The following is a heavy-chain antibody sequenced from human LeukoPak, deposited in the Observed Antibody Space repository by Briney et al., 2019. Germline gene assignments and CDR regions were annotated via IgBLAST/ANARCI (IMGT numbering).Heavy chain of an antibody. Sequence: PSETLSLTCTVSGGSINSYYWHWIRQPPGKGLEWIGNISHSGSTNYNPPLKSRVTISLDTSKNQFSLKLTSLPAADTAVYYCARSSGWYFDSWGQGTLVTVSS. CDR1: GGSINSYY. D-gene: IGHD6-19*01. V-gene: IGHV4-59*01. J-gene: IGHJ4*02. CDR3: ARSSGWYFDS. CDR2: ISHSGST.